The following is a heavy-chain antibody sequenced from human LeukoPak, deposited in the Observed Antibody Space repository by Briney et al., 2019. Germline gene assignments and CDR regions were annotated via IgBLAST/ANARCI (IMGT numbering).Heavy chain of an antibody. Sequence: ASVKVSCKASGYTFTSYDINWVRQATGQGLEWMGWMNPNSGNTGYAQKFQGRVTMTRNTSISTAYMELSSLRSEDTAVYYCARVKRGYSYGARAFGIWGQGTMVTVSS. V-gene: IGHV1-8*01. CDR1: GYTFTSYD. CDR2: MNPNSGNT. J-gene: IGHJ3*02. CDR3: ARVKRGYSYGARAFGI. D-gene: IGHD5-18*01.